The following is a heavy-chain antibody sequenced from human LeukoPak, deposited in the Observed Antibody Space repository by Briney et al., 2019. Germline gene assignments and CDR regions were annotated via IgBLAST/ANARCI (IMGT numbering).Heavy chain of an antibody. CDR2: IIPIFGTA. CDR1: GGTFSSYA. Sequence: SVKVSCTASGGTFSSYAISWVRPAPGQGLEWMGGIIPIFGTANYAQKFQGRVTITADESTSTAYMELSSLRSEDTAVYYCARVTYYYDSSGYTNWFDPWGQGTLVTVSS. CDR3: ARVTYYYDSSGYTNWFDP. D-gene: IGHD3-22*01. V-gene: IGHV1-69*13. J-gene: IGHJ5*02.